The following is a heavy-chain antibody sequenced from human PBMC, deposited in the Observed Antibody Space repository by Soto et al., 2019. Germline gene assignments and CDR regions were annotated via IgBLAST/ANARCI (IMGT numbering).Heavy chain of an antibody. J-gene: IGHJ4*02. CDR2: IYYSGST. Sequence: SETLSLTCTVSGGSFSSGGYYWSWTRQHPGKGLEWIGYIYYSGSTYYNPSLNSRVTISVDTSKNQFSLKLSSVTAANTAVYYCARVRGGLGNYTPLPSRWGQGTLVTVSS. D-gene: IGHD3-10*01. V-gene: IGHV4-31*03. CDR1: GGSFSSGGYY. CDR3: ARVRGGLGNYTPLPSR.